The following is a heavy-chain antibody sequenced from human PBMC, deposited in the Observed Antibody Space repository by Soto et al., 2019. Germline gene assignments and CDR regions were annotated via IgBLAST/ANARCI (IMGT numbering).Heavy chain of an antibody. CDR1: GGTFSSYA. CDR3: ARDWSVGENYYCYGMDV. Sequence: ASVKVSCKASGGTFSSYAISWVRQAPGQGLEWMGGIIPIFGTANYAQKFQGRVTITADESTSTAYMELSSLRSEDTAVYYCARDWSVGENYYCYGMDVWGQGTTVTVS. J-gene: IGHJ6*02. V-gene: IGHV1-69*13. D-gene: IGHD3-10*01. CDR2: IIPIFGTA.